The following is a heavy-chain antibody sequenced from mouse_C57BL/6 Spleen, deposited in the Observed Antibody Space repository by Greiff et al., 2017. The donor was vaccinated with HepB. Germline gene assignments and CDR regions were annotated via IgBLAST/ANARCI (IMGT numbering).Heavy chain of an antibody. Sequence: VQLQQSGPGLVKPSQSLSLTCSVTGYSITSGYYWNWIRQFPGNKLEWMGYISYDGSNNYNPSLKNRISITRDTSKNQFFLKLNSVTTEDTATYYCARGGDYDPYFDYWGQGTTLTVSS. J-gene: IGHJ2*01. CDR1: GYSITSGYY. CDR3: ARGGDYDPYFDY. V-gene: IGHV3-6*01. CDR2: ISYDGSN. D-gene: IGHD2-4*01.